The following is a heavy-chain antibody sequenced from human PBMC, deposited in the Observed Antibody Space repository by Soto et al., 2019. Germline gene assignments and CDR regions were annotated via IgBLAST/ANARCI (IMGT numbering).Heavy chain of an antibody. V-gene: IGHV1-18*01. J-gene: IGHJ4*02. CDR1: VYTFSNYG. Sequence: ASXKVSCKASVYTFSNYGFSWVRQAPGQGXXXXXXIXXXNGXXHYXXXXXXXVXXXKXXXTSKAYMELKSLRYGDTAVYYCAREGQLGYWGQGTPVTVSS. CDR2: IXXXNGXX. CDR3: AREGQLGY. D-gene: IGHD5-18*01.